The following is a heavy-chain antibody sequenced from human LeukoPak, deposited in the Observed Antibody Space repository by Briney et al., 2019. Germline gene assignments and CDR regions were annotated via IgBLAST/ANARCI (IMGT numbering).Heavy chain of an antibody. D-gene: IGHD3-22*01. V-gene: IGHV3-23*01. CDR3: AKDYRRYYYDSSGEGAFDI. CDR2: ISGSGGST. J-gene: IGHJ3*02. Sequence: GGSLRLSCAASGFTFSSYGMSWVSQAPGKGLEWVSAISGSGGSTYYADSVKGRFTISRDNSKNTLYLQMNSLRAEDTALYYCAKDYRRYYYDSSGEGAFDIWGQGTMVTVSS. CDR1: GFTFSSYG.